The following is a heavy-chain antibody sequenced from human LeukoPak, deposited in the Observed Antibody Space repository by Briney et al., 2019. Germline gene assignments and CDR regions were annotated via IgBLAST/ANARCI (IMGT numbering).Heavy chain of an antibody. V-gene: IGHV3-21*01. D-gene: IGHD3-10*01. J-gene: IGHJ4*02. CDR3: ARNYGSGSSVVGY. CDR2: ISSSSSYI. CDR1: GFTFSSYS. Sequence: KAEGSLRLSCAASGFTFSSYSMNWVRQAPGKGLEWVSSISSSSSYIYYADSVKGRFTISRDNAKNSLYLQMNSLRAEDTAVYYCARNYGSGSSVVGYWGQGTLVTVSS.